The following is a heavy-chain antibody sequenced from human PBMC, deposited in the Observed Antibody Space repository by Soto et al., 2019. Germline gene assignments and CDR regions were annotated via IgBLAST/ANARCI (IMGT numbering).Heavy chain of an antibody. CDR1: GFTLTTYG. CDR2: MSYDGTKE. CDR3: AKEFGSTWIDH. Sequence: GGSLRLSCAASGFTLTTYGMHWVRQAPGKGLEWVAAMSYDGTKEYYADSVKGRFTISRDSSRNTLFLQLNSLRAEDTAVYYCAKEFGSTWIDHWGEGTLVTVSS. J-gene: IGHJ4*02. V-gene: IGHV3-30*18. D-gene: IGHD6-13*01.